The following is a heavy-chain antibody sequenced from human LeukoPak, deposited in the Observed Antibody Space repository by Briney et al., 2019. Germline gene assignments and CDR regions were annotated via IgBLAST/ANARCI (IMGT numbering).Heavy chain of an antibody. D-gene: IGHD3-16*02. V-gene: IGHV3-74*01. CDR1: GFTFSSYW. CDR2: INSDGSST. CDR3: ARDAGGLRLGELSPIDY. J-gene: IGHJ4*02. Sequence: PGGSLRLSRAASGFTFSSYWMHWVRQAPGKGLVWVPRINSDGSSTSYADSVKGRFTISRDNAKNTLYLQMNSLRAEDTAVYYCARDAGGLRLGELSPIDYWGQGTLVTVSS.